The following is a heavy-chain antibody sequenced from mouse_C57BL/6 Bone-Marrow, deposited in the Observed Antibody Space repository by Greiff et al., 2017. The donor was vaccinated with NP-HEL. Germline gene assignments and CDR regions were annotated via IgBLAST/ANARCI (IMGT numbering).Heavy chain of an antibody. Sequence: EVQLVESGGGLVQPGGSMKLSCAASGFTFSDAWMDWVRQSPETGLEWVAEIRNKANNHATYYAESVKGRFTISRDDSKSSVYLQMNSLRAEDTGIYYFRDPNWDAFAYWGQGTLVTVSA. CDR2: IRNKANNHAT. CDR3: RDPNWDAFAY. V-gene: IGHV6-6*01. J-gene: IGHJ3*01. CDR1: GFTFSDAW. D-gene: IGHD4-1*01.